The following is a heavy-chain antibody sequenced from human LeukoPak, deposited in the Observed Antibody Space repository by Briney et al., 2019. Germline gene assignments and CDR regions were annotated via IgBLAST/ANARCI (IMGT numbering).Heavy chain of an antibody. V-gene: IGHV3-23*01. J-gene: IGHJ4*02. CDR3: AKGGAQLDF. CDR2: ISGSGGST. D-gene: IGHD1-26*01. CDR1: GFTFSTFA. Sequence: GGSLRLSCAGSGFTFSTFAMGWVRQAPGKGLEWVSTISGSGGSTHYADSVKGRFIISRDNSKNTLYLQMNSLRAEDTAVYYCAKGGAQLDFWGQGTLVTVSS.